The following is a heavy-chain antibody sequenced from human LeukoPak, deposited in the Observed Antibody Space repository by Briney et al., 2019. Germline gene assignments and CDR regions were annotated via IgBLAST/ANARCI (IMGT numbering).Heavy chain of an antibody. V-gene: IGHV3-7*01. CDR2: IKQDGSEK. D-gene: IGHD6-13*01. J-gene: IGHJ5*02. CDR3: ARDIAAYSSPTGWFDP. Sequence: GGSLRLSCAASGFTFSSYWMSWVRQAPGKGLEWVANIKQDGSEKYYVDSVKGRFTISRDNAKNSLYLQMNSLRAEDTAVYYCARDIAAYSSPTGWFDPWGQGTLVTVSS. CDR1: GFTFSSYW.